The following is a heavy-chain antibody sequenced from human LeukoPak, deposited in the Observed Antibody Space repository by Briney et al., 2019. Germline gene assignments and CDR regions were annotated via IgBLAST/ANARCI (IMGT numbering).Heavy chain of an antibody. Sequence: PGGSLRLSCAASGFTFSNYAMSWVRQAPGKGLDWVSTISISGGNTYYTDSVKGRFTISRDNSKSTLYLQMNSLRAEDTAVYCCAKGSMVRGGFDPWGQGTLVTVSS. CDR2: ISISGGNT. J-gene: IGHJ5*02. CDR1: GFTFSNYA. D-gene: IGHD3-10*01. V-gene: IGHV3-23*01. CDR3: AKGSMVRGGFDP.